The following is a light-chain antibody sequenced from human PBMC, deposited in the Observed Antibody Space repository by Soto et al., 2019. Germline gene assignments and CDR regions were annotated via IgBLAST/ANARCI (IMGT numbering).Light chain of an antibody. CDR2: DAS. CDR3: HQYDRLPVT. J-gene: IGKJ1*01. V-gene: IGKV3-20*01. CDR1: QTIGATY. Sequence: DIVLTQSPGTLSLSPGETATLSCRTSQTIGATYLAWYQQKPGQAPRLLIYDASNRANGIPDRFCGSGSRTDFTLTISGLEPEDFAVYYCHQYDRLPVTVGRGTKVEVK.